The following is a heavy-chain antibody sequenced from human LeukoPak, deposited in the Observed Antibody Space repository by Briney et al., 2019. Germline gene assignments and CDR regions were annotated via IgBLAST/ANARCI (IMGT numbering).Heavy chain of an antibody. J-gene: IGHJ4*02. V-gene: IGHV1-8*01. CDR1: GYTFTSYD. CDR3: ARGPLGYCTNGVCSK. CDR2: MNPNSGNT. Sequence: ASVKVSCKASGYTFTSYDINWVRQAPGQGLEWMGWMNPNSGNTDYAQKYQGRVTMTRNTSISTAYMELSSLRSEDTAVYYCARGPLGYCTNGVCSKWGQGTLVTVSS. D-gene: IGHD2-8*01.